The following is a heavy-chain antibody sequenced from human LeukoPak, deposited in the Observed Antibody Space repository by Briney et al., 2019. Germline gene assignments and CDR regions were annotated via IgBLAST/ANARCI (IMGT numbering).Heavy chain of an antibody. CDR3: ARGIYDYVGRSYFDY. J-gene: IGHJ4*02. Sequence: GGSLRLSCAASGFTFSSYSMNWVRQAPVKGLEWVSSISSSSSYIYYADSVKGRFTISRDNAKNSLYLQMNSLRAEDTAVYYCARGIYDYVGRSYFDYWGQGTLVTVSS. CDR2: ISSSSSYI. D-gene: IGHD3-16*01. V-gene: IGHV3-21*01. CDR1: GFTFSSYS.